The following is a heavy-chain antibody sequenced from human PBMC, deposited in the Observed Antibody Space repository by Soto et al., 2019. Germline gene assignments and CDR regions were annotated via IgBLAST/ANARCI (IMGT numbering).Heavy chain of an antibody. J-gene: IGHJ3*02. Sequence: SVKVSCKASGYTFTSYAMHWVRQAPGQGLEWMGRINPIIGIANYAQKFQGRVTITADKSTSTAYMELSSLRSEDTAVYYCAGPATPTGITAFDIWGQGTMVTLSS. CDR3: AGPATPTGITAFDI. CDR2: INPIIGIA. V-gene: IGHV1-69*04. CDR1: GYTFTSYA. D-gene: IGHD3-9*01.